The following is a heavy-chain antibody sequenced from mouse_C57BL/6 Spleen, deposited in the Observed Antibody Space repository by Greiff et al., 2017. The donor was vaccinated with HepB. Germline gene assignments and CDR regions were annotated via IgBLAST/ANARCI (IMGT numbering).Heavy chain of an antibody. CDR1: GFSLTSYG. CDR2: IWSGGST. J-gene: IGHJ3*01. CDR3: AGIYYDYEISPY. D-gene: IGHD2-4*01. Sequence: QVQLQQSGPGLVQPSQSLSITCTVSGFSLTSYGVHWVRQSPGKGLEWLGVIWSGGSTDYNAAFISRLSISKDNSKSQVFFKMNSLQADDTAIYYCAGIYYDYEISPYWGQGTLVTVSA. V-gene: IGHV2-2*01.